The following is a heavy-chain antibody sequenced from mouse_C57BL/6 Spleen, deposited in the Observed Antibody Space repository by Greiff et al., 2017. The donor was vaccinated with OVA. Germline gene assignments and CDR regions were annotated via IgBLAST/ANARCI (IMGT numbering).Heavy chain of an antibody. Sequence: QVQLKQPGAELVKPGASVKLSCKASGYTFTSYWMQWVKQRPGQGLEWIGEIDPSDSYTNYNQKFKGKATLTVDTSSSTAYMQLSSLTSEDSAVYCCARSRYDFDYWGQGTTLTVSS. CDR2: IDPSDSYT. J-gene: IGHJ2*01. CDR1: GYTFTSYW. V-gene: IGHV1-50*01. CDR3: ARSRYDFDY.